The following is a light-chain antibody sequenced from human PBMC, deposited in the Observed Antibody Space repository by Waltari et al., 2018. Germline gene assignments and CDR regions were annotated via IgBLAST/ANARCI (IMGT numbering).Light chain of an antibody. CDR1: SSDVGFYRF. V-gene: IGLV2-14*01. CDR3: SSYTTSTSYVV. Sequence: QSALTQPASVSGSPGQSIPIPCTGTSSDVGFYRFFSWYQQHPGKAPKLMIYEVSNRPSGVSNRFSGSKSGNTASLTISGLQAEDEADYYCSSYTTSTSYVVFGGGTKLTVL. CDR2: EVS. J-gene: IGLJ2*01.